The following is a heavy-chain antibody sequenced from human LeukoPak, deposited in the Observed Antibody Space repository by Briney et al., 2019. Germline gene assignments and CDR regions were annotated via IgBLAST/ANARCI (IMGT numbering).Heavy chain of an antibody. CDR2: IYPGDSDT. D-gene: IGHD3-16*01. CDR3: ARSLGDYYYGMDV. J-gene: IGHJ6*04. V-gene: IGHV5-51*01. CDR1: GYSFTSYW. Sequence: RGESLKISCKGSGYSFTSYWIGWVRQMPGKGLEWMGIIYPGDSDTRYSPSFQGQVTISADKSISTAYLQWSSQKASDTAMYYCARSLGDYYYGMDVWGKGTTVTVSS.